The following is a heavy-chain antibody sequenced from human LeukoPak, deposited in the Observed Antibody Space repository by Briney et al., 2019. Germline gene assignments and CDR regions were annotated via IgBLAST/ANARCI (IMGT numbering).Heavy chain of an antibody. V-gene: IGHV1-69*05. CDR3: ASAVYYYDSSGYYPPDY. D-gene: IGHD3-22*01. Sequence: SVKVSCKASGGTFSSYAISWVRQAPGQGLEWMGGIIPIFGTANYAQKFQGRVTITTDESTSTAYMELSSLRSEDTAVYYCASAVYYYDSSGYYPPDYWGQRTLVTVSS. CDR2: IIPIFGTA. J-gene: IGHJ4*02. CDR1: GGTFSSYA.